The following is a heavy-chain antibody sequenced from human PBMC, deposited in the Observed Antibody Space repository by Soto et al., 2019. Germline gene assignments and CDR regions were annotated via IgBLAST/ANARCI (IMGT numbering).Heavy chain of an antibody. J-gene: IGHJ4*02. Sequence: EVQLVESGGGLVQPGGSPKLSCAASGFTFSGSTIHWVRQTSGKGLEWVGRIPSKTNTYATAYAASVKGRFTISRDDSKNTAYLQMNSLKTEDTAVYYCTRQHLDVPVASAIDYWGQGTLVTVSS. CDR3: TRQHLDVPVASAIDY. D-gene: IGHD6-19*01. CDR2: IPSKTNTYAT. CDR1: GFTFSGST. V-gene: IGHV3-73*02.